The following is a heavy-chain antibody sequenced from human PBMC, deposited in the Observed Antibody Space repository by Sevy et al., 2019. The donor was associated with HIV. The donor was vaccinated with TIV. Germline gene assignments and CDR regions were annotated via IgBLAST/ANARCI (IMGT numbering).Heavy chain of an antibody. Sequence: GGSLRLSCAASGFTFSSYAMSWVRQAPGKGLEWVSAISGSGGSTYYADSVKGRFTISRDNSKNTLYLQMNSLRAEDTAVYYCAKVTAVACSYYYYYGMDVWGQGTTVTVSS. V-gene: IGHV3-23*01. CDR2: ISGSGGST. D-gene: IGHD6-19*01. CDR3: AKVTAVACSYYYYYGMDV. J-gene: IGHJ6*02. CDR1: GFTFSSYA.